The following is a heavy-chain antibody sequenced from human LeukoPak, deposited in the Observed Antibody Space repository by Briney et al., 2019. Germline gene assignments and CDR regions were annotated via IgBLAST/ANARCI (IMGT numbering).Heavy chain of an antibody. CDR1: GFTFSSYS. D-gene: IGHD5-12*01. J-gene: IGHJ4*02. Sequence: GGSLRLSCAASGFTFSSYSMNWVRQAPGKGLEWVSSISSSGSTIYYADSVKGRFTISRDNSKNTLYLQMNSLRAEDTAVYYCARGPSGYHNTGGQGTLVTVSS. CDR3: ARGPSGYHNT. V-gene: IGHV3-48*01. CDR2: ISSSGSTI.